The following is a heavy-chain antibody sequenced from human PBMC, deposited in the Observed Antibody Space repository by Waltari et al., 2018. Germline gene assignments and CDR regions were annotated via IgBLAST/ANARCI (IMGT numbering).Heavy chain of an antibody. J-gene: IGHJ3*02. CDR3: VKKNDEVYDRNGLVYDAFDM. CDR2: INWNSGSI. Sequence: EVQLVESGGDWVQPGRSLRLSCAASGFTFDDYAMHWGRQAPGKGLEWVSGINWNSGSIGYGDSVKGRFTISRDNARNSLYLQMNSLTTEDTALYYCVKKNDEVYDRNGLVYDAFDMWGQGTMVTVSS. D-gene: IGHD3-22*01. V-gene: IGHV3-9*01. CDR1: GFTFDDYA.